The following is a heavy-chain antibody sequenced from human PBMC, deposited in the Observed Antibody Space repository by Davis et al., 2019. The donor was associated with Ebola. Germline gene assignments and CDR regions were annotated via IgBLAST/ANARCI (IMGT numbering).Heavy chain of an antibody. D-gene: IGHD6-13*01. CDR1: GYTLTELS. V-gene: IGHV1-24*01. CDR2: FDPEDGET. CDR3: ARGFSSSSWYYRWFDP. Sequence: ASVKVSCRVSGYTLTELSMHWVRQAPGKGLEWMGGFDPEDGETIYAQKFQGRVTITRNTSISTAYMELSSLRSEDTAVYYCARGFSSSSWYYRWFDPWGQGTLVTVSS. J-gene: IGHJ5*02.